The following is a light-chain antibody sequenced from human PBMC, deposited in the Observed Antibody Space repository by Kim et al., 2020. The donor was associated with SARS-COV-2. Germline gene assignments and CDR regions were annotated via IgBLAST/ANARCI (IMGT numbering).Light chain of an antibody. V-gene: IGKV1-33*01. J-gene: IGKJ2*01. Sequence: DIQMTQSPSSLSASVGDRVTITCQASQDISIYLNWYQQKPGKAPKLLIYDASNLETGVPSRFSGSGSGTDFTLTISSLQPEDIATYYCQQYDNLPYTFGQGTKLEI. CDR3: QQYDNLPYT. CDR2: DAS. CDR1: QDISIY.